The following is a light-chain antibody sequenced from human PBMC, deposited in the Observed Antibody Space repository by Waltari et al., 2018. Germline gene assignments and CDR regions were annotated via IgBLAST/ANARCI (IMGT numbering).Light chain of an antibody. CDR1: QSISSN. J-gene: IGKJ1*01. V-gene: IGKV3-15*01. Sequence: EIVMTQSPATVSVSPGERATLPCRASQSISSNLAWYQQKPGQAPRLLIYGASTRAAGIPARFSGSGSGTEFTLTISSLQSEDFAVYYCQHYNNWPHWTFGQGTKVEI. CDR2: GAS. CDR3: QHYNNWPHWT.